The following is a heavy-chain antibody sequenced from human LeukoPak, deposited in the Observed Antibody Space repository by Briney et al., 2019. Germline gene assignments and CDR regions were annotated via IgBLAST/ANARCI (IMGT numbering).Heavy chain of an antibody. D-gene: IGHD1-26*01. CDR1: GYTFTGYY. J-gene: IGHJ3*02. V-gene: IGHV1-2*02. CDR3: ARGGVGATHDAFDI. Sequence: ASVKVSCKASGYTFTGYYMHWVRQAPGQGLEWMGWINPNSGGTNYAQKFQGRVTMTRDTSISTAYMELSRLRSGDTAVYYCARGGVGATHDAFDIWGQGTMVTVSS. CDR2: INPNSGGT.